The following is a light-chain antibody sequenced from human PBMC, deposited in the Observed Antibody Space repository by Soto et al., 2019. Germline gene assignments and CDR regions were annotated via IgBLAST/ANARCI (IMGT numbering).Light chain of an antibody. Sequence: QSVLTQPASVSGSPGQSITIYCTGTSSDVGGYNYVSWYQQHPGKAPKLMIYDVSNRPSGVSNRFSGSKSGNTASLTISGLQAEEEADYYCSSYTSSSTLVFGTGTKVTVL. CDR3: SSYTSSSTLV. J-gene: IGLJ1*01. V-gene: IGLV2-14*01. CDR2: DVS. CDR1: SSDVGGYNY.